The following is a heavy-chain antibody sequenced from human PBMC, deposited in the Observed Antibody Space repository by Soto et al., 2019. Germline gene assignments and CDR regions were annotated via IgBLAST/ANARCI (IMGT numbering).Heavy chain of an antibody. CDR1: GGSISSSSYY. CDR2: TYYNGNA. CDR3: ARHFVAVVIKGWGY. V-gene: IGHV4-39*01. Sequence: SETLSLTCTVSGGSISSSSYYWGWIRQPPGKGLEWIGTTYYNGNAYYNPSLQSRVTMSVDTSKNQFSLKLISVTAADTSVYYCARHFVAVVIKGWGYWGQGTLVTVSS. J-gene: IGHJ4*02. D-gene: IGHD3-22*01.